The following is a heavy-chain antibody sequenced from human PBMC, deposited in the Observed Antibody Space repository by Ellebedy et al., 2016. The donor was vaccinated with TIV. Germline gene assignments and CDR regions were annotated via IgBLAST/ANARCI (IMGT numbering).Heavy chain of an antibody. CDR1: GYTFPAYF. J-gene: IGHJ1*01. D-gene: IGHD1-14*01. V-gene: IGHV1-46*01. CDR3: ARLSDRGEH. Sequence: AASVKVSCKASGYTFPAYFLLWVRHPPGQGLPWMGIINPSGGSTRYTQKFQGRVTLTRDKSTSTVYMELTSLKSEDTAVYYCARLSDRGEHWGQGILVTVSS. CDR2: INPSGGST.